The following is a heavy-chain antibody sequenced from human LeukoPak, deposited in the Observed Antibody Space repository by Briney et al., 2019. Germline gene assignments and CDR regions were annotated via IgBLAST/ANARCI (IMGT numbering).Heavy chain of an antibody. V-gene: IGHV3-23*01. CDR1: GFTFSTYA. CDR3: AKDGIVGDTNGDFFDC. D-gene: IGHD1-26*01. CDR2: ISGSAGTT. J-gene: IGHJ4*02. Sequence: GGSLRLSCAASGFTFSTYAMNWVRQAPGKGLEWVSSISGSAGTTYYADSVKGRFTISRDNSKNTLFLQMNSLRAEDTAVYYCAKDGIVGDTNGDFFDCWGQGTLVTISS.